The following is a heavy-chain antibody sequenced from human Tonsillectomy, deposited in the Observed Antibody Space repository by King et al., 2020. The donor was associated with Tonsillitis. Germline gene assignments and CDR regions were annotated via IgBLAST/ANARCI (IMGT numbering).Heavy chain of an antibody. CDR3: THNDVESTGTSDY. V-gene: IGHV2-5*01. CDR1: GFSLSTSGVG. Sequence: ITLKESGPTLVKPTQTLTLTCTFSGFSLSTSGVGVAWIRHPPGKALEWLALIYWYEDTRYSTSLEIRLTITKDTSKNQVVLTMTDVDPVDTATYYCTHNDVESTGTSDYWGQGTLVTVSS. D-gene: IGHD1/OR15-1a*01. J-gene: IGHJ4*02. CDR2: IYWYEDT.